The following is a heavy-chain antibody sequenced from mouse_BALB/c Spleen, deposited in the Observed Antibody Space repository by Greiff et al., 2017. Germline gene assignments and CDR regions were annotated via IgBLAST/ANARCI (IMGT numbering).Heavy chain of an antibody. CDR2: ISSGGST. Sequence: EVKVEESGGGLVKPGGSLKLSCAASGFTFSSYAMSWVRQTPEKRLEWVASISSGGSTYYPDSVKGRFTISRDNARNILYLQMSSLRSEDTAMYYCAGGNGYAMDYWGQGTSVTVSS. V-gene: IGHV5-6-5*01. D-gene: IGHD2-1*01. CDR1: GFTFSSYA. J-gene: IGHJ4*01. CDR3: AGGNGYAMDY.